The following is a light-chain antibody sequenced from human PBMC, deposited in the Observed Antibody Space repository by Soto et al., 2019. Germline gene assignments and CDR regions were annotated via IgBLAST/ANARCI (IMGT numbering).Light chain of an antibody. CDR3: QSSDSSGTYVV. V-gene: IGLV4-69*01. J-gene: IGLJ2*01. CDR2: LNSDGSH. Sequence: QPVLTQSPSASASLGASVKLTCTLSSGHSSYAIAWHQQQPEKGPRYLMKLNSDGSHSKGDGIPDRFSGSSSGAERYLTISSLQSEDEADYYCQSSDSSGTYVVFGGGTKLTVL. CDR1: SGHSSYA.